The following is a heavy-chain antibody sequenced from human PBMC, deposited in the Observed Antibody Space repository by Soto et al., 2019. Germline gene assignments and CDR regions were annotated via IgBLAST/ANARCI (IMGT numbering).Heavy chain of an antibody. Sequence: EVQLLESGGGLVPPGGSLSLSCAASEFTFSSSAMSWVRQAPGKGLEWVSAISGSGGTSYYADPVKGRLTISRDNSKNALYMQMNNLTAEDTAIYYCAKDDHANYWGRKIDFCGQGTLVTVSS. CDR3: AKDDHANYWGRKIDF. CDR2: ISGSGGTS. J-gene: IGHJ4*02. CDR1: EFTFSSSA. D-gene: IGHD7-27*01. V-gene: IGHV3-23*01.